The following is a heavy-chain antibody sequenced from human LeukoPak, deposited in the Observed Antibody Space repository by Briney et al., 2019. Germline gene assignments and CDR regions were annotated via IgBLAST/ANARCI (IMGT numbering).Heavy chain of an antibody. J-gene: IGHJ6*03. CDR2: IYYSGST. Sequence: ASQTLSLTCTVSGGSISSGDYYWNWIRQPPGKGLERIGYIYYSGSTYYNPSLKSRVTISVDTSKNQFSLQLSSVTAADTAVYYCARGYSNFPYYYMDVWGKGTTVTVSS. CDR3: ARGYSNFPYYYMDV. D-gene: IGHD4-11*01. CDR1: GGSISSGDYY. V-gene: IGHV4-30-4*08.